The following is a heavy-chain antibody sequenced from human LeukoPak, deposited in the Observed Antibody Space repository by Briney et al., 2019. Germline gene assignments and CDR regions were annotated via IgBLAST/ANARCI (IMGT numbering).Heavy chain of an antibody. CDR2: IYYSGST. CDR3: ARLALGSRGYNPFDY. Sequence: SETLSLTCTVSGGSISSYYWSWIRRPPGKGLEWIGYIYYSGSTNYNPSLKSRVTISVDTSKNQFSLKLSSVTAADTAVYYCARLALGSRGYNPFDYWGQGTLVTVSS. V-gene: IGHV4-59*08. J-gene: IGHJ4*02. CDR1: GGSISSYY. D-gene: IGHD3-22*01.